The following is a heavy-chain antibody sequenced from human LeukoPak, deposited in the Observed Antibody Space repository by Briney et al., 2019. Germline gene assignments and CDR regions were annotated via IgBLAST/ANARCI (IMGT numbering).Heavy chain of an antibody. CDR2: IYSGGST. CDR1: GFTVSSNY. Sequence: GGSLRLSCAASGFTVSSNYMNWVRQAPGKGLEWVSVIYSGGSTYYADSVKGRFTISRDNSKNTLYLQMNSLRAEDTAVYYCARGLAAAGLYFDYWGQGTLVTVSS. CDR3: ARGLAAAGLYFDY. V-gene: IGHV3-53*01. D-gene: IGHD6-13*01. J-gene: IGHJ4*02.